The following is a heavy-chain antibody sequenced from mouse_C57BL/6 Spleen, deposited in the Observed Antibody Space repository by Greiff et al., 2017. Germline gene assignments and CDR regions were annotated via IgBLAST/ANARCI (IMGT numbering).Heavy chain of an antibody. V-gene: IGHV1-52*01. D-gene: IGHD4-1*01. Sequence: QVQLQQPGAELVRPGSSVKLSCKASGYTFTSYWMHWVKQRPIQGLEWIGNIDPSDSETPYNQKFKDKATLTVDKSSSTAYMQLSSLTSEDSAVYYCAREGTGTEAMDYWGQGTSVTVSS. CDR2: IDPSDSET. CDR1: GYTFTSYW. CDR3: AREGTGTEAMDY. J-gene: IGHJ4*01.